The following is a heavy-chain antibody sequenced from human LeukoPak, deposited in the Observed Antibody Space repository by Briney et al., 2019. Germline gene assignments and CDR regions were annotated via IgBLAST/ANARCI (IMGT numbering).Heavy chain of an antibody. CDR2: ISTSGSPI. Sequence: GGSLRLSCAASGFTFSSYEMNWVRQAPGKGLEWVSYISTSGSPIYYGNSVKGRFTTSRDNAKNSLYLQMNSLRAEDTVLYYCARRGFYDTSGYLFDHWGQGTLVTVSS. D-gene: IGHD3-22*01. CDR1: GFTFSSYE. J-gene: IGHJ4*02. CDR3: ARRGFYDTSGYLFDH. V-gene: IGHV3-48*03.